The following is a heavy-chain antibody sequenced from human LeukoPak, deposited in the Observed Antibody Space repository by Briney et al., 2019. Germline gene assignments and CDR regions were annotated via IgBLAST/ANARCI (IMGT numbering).Heavy chain of an antibody. Sequence: SVKVSCKASGGTFSSYAISWVRQAPGQGLEWMGRIIPILGIANYAQKFQGRVTITADKSTSTAYMELSSLRSEDTAVYYCARASSSSMGYYYGMDVWGQGTTVTVSS. CDR3: ARASSSSMGYYYGMDV. CDR2: IIPILGIA. D-gene: IGHD6-13*01. V-gene: IGHV1-69*04. CDR1: GGTFSSYA. J-gene: IGHJ6*02.